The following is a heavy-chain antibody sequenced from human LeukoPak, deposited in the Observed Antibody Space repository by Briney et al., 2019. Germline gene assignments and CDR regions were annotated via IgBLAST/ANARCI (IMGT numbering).Heavy chain of an antibody. Sequence: APVRVSCTASGYTFTGSYMHWGREAPGQRLEWMGGINPISGVTNSAQKFQGRVTMTRDTSISTAYMALSRLRSDDSAVYYCASYGESNWAFDIWGKGTMVTVSS. CDR1: GYTFTGSY. V-gene: IGHV1-2*02. CDR2: INPISGVT. D-gene: IGHD1-1*01. CDR3: ASYGESNWAFDI. J-gene: IGHJ3*02.